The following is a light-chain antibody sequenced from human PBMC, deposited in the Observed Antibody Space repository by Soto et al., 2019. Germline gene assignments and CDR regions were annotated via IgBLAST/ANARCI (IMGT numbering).Light chain of an antibody. J-gene: IGKJ1*01. CDR3: QHSKSDSMP. CDR2: GAS. V-gene: IGKV1-5*01. CDR1: ETINNW. Sequence: DIQMTQSPSTLSASVGDRVTITCRASETINNWLAWYQQQPGKAPKLLIHGASTLQSGVPSRFGGSVSGTAFDLTITSLQPEDFETHYCQHSKSDSMPFGQGTPVDFK.